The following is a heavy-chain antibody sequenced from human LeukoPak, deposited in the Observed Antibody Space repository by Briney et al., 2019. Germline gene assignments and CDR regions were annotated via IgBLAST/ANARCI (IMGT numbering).Heavy chain of an antibody. CDR3: ARVTMVQGAYDAFDI. D-gene: IGHD3-10*01. CDR2: IIPIFGTA. Sequence: ASVKVSCKASGGTFSSYAIIWVRQAPGQGLEWMGGIIPIFGTANYAQKFQGRVTITADESTSTAYMELSSLRSEDTAVYYCARVTMVQGAYDAFDIWGQGTMVTVSS. J-gene: IGHJ3*02. V-gene: IGHV1-69*13. CDR1: GGTFSSYA.